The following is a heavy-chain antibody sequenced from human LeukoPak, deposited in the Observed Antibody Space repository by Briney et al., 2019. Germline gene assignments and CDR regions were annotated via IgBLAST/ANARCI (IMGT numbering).Heavy chain of an antibody. V-gene: IGHV3-66*01. Sequence: GSLRLSCAASGFTVSSNFMSWVRQAPGEGLEWVSVIYSGGSTYYADSVKGRFTISRDNSKNTLYLQMNSLRAEDTAVYYCARTLNYYGSRSIDYWGQGTLVTVSS. CDR2: IYSGGST. CDR1: GFTVSSNF. J-gene: IGHJ4*02. CDR3: ARTLNYYGSRSIDY. D-gene: IGHD3-10*01.